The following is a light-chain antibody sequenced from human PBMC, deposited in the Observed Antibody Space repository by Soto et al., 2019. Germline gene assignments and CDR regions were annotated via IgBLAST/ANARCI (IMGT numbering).Light chain of an antibody. V-gene: IGLV2-23*02. J-gene: IGLJ1*01. CDR2: EVS. CDR1: SSDVGSYNL. Sequence: QSALTQPASVSGSPGQSITISCTGTSSDVGSYNLVSWYQQPPGKAPKLMIYEVSKRPSGVSNRVSGSMAGNAASLTISVLQAEDEADYYCCLYAGRASVFGTGTKVP. CDR3: CLYAGRASV.